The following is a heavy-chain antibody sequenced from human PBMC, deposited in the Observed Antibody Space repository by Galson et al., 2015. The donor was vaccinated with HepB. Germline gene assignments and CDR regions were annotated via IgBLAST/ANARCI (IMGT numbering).Heavy chain of an antibody. J-gene: IGHJ3*02. CDR1: GFTFSSYY. D-gene: IGHD3-10*01. CDR3: ARVVSGGASDI. V-gene: IGHV3-7*03. Sequence: SLRLSCAASGFTFSSYYMSWVRQAPGKGLEWVANTNQDGSDKYYVDSVKGRFTISRDNAKNSLFLQMNSLRAEETAVYYCARVVSGGASDIWGPGTMVTVSS. CDR2: TNQDGSDK.